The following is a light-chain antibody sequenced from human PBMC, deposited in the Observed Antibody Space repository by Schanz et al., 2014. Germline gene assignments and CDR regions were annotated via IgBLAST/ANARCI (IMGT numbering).Light chain of an antibody. CDR1: QSVSSSY. CDR2: ETT. Sequence: EIVMTQSSGTLSVSPGERATLSCRASQSVSSSYLAWYQQKPGQAPRLLIYETTTRATGIPARFSGSGSGTEFTLTISSLQPEDFATYYCQQYNYWPPFTFGQGTKLEIK. CDR3: QQYNYWPPFT. J-gene: IGKJ2*01. V-gene: IGKV3-15*01.